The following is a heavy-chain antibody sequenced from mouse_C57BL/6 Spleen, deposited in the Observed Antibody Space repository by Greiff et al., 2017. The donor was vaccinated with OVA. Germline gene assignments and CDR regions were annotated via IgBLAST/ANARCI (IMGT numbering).Heavy chain of an antibody. CDR3: AREELWAMDY. J-gene: IGHJ4*01. CDR1: GYAFSSSW. D-gene: IGHD1-1*02. Sequence: VQRVESGPELVKPGASVKISCKASGYAFSSSWMNWVKQRPGKGLEWIGRIYPGDGDTNYNGKFKGKATLTADKSSSTAYMQLSSLTSEDSAVYFCAREELWAMDYWGQGTSVTVSS. CDR2: IYPGDGDT. V-gene: IGHV1-82*01.